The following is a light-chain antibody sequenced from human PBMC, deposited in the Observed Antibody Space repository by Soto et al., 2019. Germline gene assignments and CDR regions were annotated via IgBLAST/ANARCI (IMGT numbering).Light chain of an antibody. CDR2: EVS. J-gene: IGLJ3*02. CDR1: SSDVGGYNY. Sequence: QSALTQPASVSGSPGQSITISCTGTSSDVGGYNYVSWYQQHPGKAPKLMIYEVSNRPSGVSNRFSGSKSGNTASLTISGLQAEDDADYSCSSYTSSSTLRVFGGGTKVTVL. CDR3: SSYTSSSTLRV. V-gene: IGLV2-14*01.